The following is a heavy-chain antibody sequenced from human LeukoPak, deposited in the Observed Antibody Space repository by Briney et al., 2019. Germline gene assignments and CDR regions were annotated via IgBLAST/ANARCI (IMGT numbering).Heavy chain of an antibody. J-gene: IGHJ4*02. CDR1: GFNFRHYT. D-gene: IGHD1-26*01. CDR2: ISWNAYST. CDR3: ARDSSGSLDH. V-gene: IGHV3-43*01. Sequence: GGSLRLSCAASGFNFRHYTMHWVRQTPGKGLEWVSLISWNAYSTSYGASVEGRFTISRDNNKGALNLQMNSLRTEDTGFYYCARDSSGSLDHWGQGTLVTVSS.